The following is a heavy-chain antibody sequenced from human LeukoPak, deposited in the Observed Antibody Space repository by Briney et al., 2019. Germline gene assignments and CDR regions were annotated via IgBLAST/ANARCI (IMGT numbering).Heavy chain of an antibody. J-gene: IGHJ4*02. CDR3: AKTTVTTSGILFDY. D-gene: IGHD4-17*01. CDR1: GGSISSGDYY. CDR2: IYYSGST. V-gene: IGHV4-30-4*08. Sequence: SQTLSLTCTVSGGSISSGDYYWSWIRQPPGKGLEWIVYIYYSGSTYYNPSLKSRVTISVDTSKNQFSLKLSSVTAADTAVYYCAKTTVTTSGILFDYWGQGTLVTVSS.